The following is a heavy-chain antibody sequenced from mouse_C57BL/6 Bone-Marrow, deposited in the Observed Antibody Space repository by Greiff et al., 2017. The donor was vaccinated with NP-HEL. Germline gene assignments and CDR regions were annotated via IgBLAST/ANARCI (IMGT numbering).Heavy chain of an antibody. V-gene: IGHV14-4*01. Sequence: VHVKQSGAELVRPGASVKLSCTASGFNIKDDYMHWVKQRPEQGLEWIGWIDPENGDTEYASKFQGKATITADTSSNTAYLQLSSLTSEDTAVYYCTRDYYGSSYPYWGQGTLVTVSA. D-gene: IGHD1-1*01. CDR3: TRDYYGSSYPY. CDR2: IDPENGDT. CDR1: GFNIKDDY. J-gene: IGHJ3*01.